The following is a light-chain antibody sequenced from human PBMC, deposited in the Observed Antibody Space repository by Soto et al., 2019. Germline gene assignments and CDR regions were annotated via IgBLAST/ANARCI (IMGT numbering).Light chain of an antibody. V-gene: IGLV2-23*01. CDR1: SSDVGSYNL. CDR2: EGS. J-gene: IGLJ2*01. Sequence: QSALTQPASVSGSPGQSITISCTGTSSDVGSYNLVSLYQQHPGKAPKLMIYEGSKRPSGVANRFSGSKSGNTASLTISRLQAEDEADYYCCSYAGSSTFVVFGGGTKLTV. CDR3: CSYAGSSTFVV.